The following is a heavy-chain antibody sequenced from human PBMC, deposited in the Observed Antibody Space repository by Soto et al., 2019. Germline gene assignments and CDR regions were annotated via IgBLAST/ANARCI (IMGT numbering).Heavy chain of an antibody. CDR2: IWYDGSNK. J-gene: IGHJ4*02. CDR3: ARVRRTTVTPEGGYFDY. V-gene: IGHV3-33*01. D-gene: IGHD4-17*01. Sequence: GGSLRLSCAASGFTFSSYGMHWVRQAPGKGLDWVAVIWYDGSNKYYADSVKGRFTISRDNSKNTLYLQMNSLRAEDTAVYYCARVRRTTVTPEGGYFDYWGQGTLVTVSS. CDR1: GFTFSSYG.